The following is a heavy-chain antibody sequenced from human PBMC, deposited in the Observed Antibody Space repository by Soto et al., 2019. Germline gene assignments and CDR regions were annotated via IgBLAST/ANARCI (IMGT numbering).Heavy chain of an antibody. CDR2: IYHSGST. V-gene: IGHV4-30-2*01. J-gene: IGHJ5*02. CDR3: ARTPDR. CDR1: GGSISSGGYS. Sequence: SETRSLTCAVSGGSISSGGYSWSWIRQPPGKGLEWIGYIYHSGSTYYNPSLKSRVTISVDRSKNQFSLKLSSVTAADTAVYYCARTPDRWGQGTLVTVSS.